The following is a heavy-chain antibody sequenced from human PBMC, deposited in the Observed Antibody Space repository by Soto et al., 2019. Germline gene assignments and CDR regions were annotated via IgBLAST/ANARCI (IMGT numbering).Heavy chain of an antibody. D-gene: IGHD3-3*01. CDR1: GFTFGDYA. Sequence: PGGSLRLSCTASGFTFGDYAMSWVRQAPGKGLEWVGFIRSKAYGGTTEYAASVKGRFTISRDDSKSIAYLQMNSLKTEDTAVYYCNRVARLINVLRFLEWLPEGYYYGMDVWGQGTGVTVSS. J-gene: IGHJ6*02. CDR2: IRSKAYGGTT. CDR3: NRVARLINVLRFLEWLPEGYYYGMDV. V-gene: IGHV3-49*04.